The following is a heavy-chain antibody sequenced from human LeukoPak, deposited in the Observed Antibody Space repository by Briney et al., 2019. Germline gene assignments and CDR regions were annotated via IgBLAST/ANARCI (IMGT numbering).Heavy chain of an antibody. D-gene: IGHD1-26*01. J-gene: IGHJ6*02. V-gene: IGHV1-46*01. CDR3: AREGRYSGSYRLYYYYGMDV. CDR2: INPSGGST. Sequence: ASVKVSCKASGYTFTSCYMHWVRQAPGQGLEWMGIINPSGGSTSYAEKFPGRVTMTRDTSTSTVYMELSSLRSEDTAVYYCAREGRYSGSYRLYYYYGMDVWGQGTTVTVSS. CDR1: GYTFTSCY.